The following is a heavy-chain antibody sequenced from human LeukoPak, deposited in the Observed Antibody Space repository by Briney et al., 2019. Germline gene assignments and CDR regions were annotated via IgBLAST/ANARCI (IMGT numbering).Heavy chain of an antibody. Sequence: GASVKVSCKASGGTFSSYTISWVRQAPGQGLEWMGWIIPILGIANYAQKFQGRVTITADKSTSTAYMELSSLRSEDTAVYYCARARRDGYNSFSFDYWGQGTLVTVSS. V-gene: IGHV1-69*10. D-gene: IGHD5-24*01. J-gene: IGHJ4*02. CDR2: IIPILGIA. CDR3: ARARRDGYNSFSFDY. CDR1: GGTFSSYT.